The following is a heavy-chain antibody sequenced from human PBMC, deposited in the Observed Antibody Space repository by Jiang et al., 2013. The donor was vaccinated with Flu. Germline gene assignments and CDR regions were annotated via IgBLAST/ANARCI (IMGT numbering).Heavy chain of an antibody. V-gene: IGHV2-5*01. D-gene: IGHD5-18*01. Sequence: KPTQTLTLTCSFAGFSVNAYGVGVGWLRQPPGEAPQWLAVIYWNAEKGYSPSLQSRLTIVRDTSKNQVFLTVTNMDPVDTGTYYCAHATRIGYRTYYFDYWGRGTPVTVAS. CDR3: AHATRIGYRTYYFDY. J-gene: IGHJ4*02. CDR2: IYWNAEK. CDR1: GFSVNAYGVG.